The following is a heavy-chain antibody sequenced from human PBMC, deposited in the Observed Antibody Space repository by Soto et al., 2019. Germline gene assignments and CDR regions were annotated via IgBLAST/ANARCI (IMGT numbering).Heavy chain of an antibody. V-gene: IGHV1-18*01. CDR3: DRDRDWNVDY. D-gene: IGHD1-1*01. J-gene: IGHJ4*02. CDR2: ININNGHT. Sequence: QVHLVQSGTEVKKPGASVKVSCKASGYTFSNYGISWVRQAPGQGLEWVGWININNGHTNYAQNLRDRVTVSTDTPPSTDFLELTSMRSDDTAVDFCDRDRDWNVDYWGQGTLVTVSS. CDR1: GYTFSNYG.